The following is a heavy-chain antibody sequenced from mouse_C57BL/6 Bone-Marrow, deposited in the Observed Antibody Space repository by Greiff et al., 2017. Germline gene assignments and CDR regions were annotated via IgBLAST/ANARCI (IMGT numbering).Heavy chain of an antibody. D-gene: IGHD1-1*01. V-gene: IGHV2-9*01. J-gene: IGHJ3*01. Sequence: VHLVESGPGLVAPSQSLSITCTVSGFSLTSYGVDWVRQPPGKGLEWLGVIWGGGSGSYNSAPMSRLSIRKDNSKSQVFLKMNSLQTDDTAMYYCAKQSYYGQFAYWGQGTLVTVSA. CDR3: AKQSYYGQFAY. CDR1: GFSLTSYG. CDR2: IWGGGSG.